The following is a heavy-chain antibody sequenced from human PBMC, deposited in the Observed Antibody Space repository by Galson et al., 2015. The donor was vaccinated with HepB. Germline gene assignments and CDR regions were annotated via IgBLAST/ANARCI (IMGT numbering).Heavy chain of an antibody. CDR1: GYTFTTYT. CDR3: ARVGEPGTLDY. V-gene: IGHV3-64*01. D-gene: IGHD6-13*01. Sequence: SCKASGYTFTTYTMYWVRQAPGERLEYVSSISANGGTTYYANSVKGRFTISRDNSKNTLYLLMGSLRPEDMAVYYCARVGEPGTLDYWGQGALVTVSS. J-gene: IGHJ4*02. CDR2: ISANGGTT.